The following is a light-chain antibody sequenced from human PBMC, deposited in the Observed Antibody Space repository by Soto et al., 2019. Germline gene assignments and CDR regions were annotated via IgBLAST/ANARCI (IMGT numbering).Light chain of an antibody. Sequence: DIQMTQSPSAMSASVGDRVTITCRASQGIENHLAWFQQQPGRDPKRLIYSASTLKSGVPSRFSGSGSGTEFTLTISSLQPEDFATYYCLQHNSYPRTFGQGTKVEI. V-gene: IGKV1-17*03. CDR2: SAS. CDR3: LQHNSYPRT. CDR1: QGIENH. J-gene: IGKJ1*01.